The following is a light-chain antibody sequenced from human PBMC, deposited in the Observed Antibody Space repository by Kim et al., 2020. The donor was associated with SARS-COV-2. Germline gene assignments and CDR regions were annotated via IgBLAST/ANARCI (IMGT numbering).Light chain of an antibody. CDR2: DVT. V-gene: IGLV2-14*01. Sequence: QSALTQPASVSGSPGQSITISCTGTSSDVGGYNYVSWYQQHPGKAPKLIIYDVTKRPSGVSNRFSGSKSGNTASLTISGLRADDEADYYCSSYTSSRTLVFGGGTKDTVL. CDR3: SSYTSSRTLV. CDR1: SSDVGGYNY. J-gene: IGLJ2*01.